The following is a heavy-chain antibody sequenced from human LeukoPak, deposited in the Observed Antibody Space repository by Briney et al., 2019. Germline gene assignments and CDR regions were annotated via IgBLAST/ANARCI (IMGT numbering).Heavy chain of an antibody. J-gene: IGHJ4*02. D-gene: IGHD5-18*01. CDR2: INHSGST. Sequence: SETLSLTCAVYGGSFSGYYWSWIRQPPGKGLEWIGEINHSGSTNYNPSLKSRVTISVDTSKNQFSLKLSSVTAADTAVYYCARGYSYGQRFDYWGQGTLVTVSS. CDR1: GGSFSGYY. V-gene: IGHV4-34*01. CDR3: ARGYSYGQRFDY.